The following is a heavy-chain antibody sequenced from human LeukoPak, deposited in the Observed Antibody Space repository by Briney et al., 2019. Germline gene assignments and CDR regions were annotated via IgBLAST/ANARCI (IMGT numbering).Heavy chain of an antibody. CDR2: INHSGST. Sequence: SETLSLTCAVYGGSFSGYYWSWIRQPPGKGLEWIGEINHSGSTNYNPSLKSRVTISVDTSKNQFSLKLSSVTAADTAVYYCARVGGTPYYYYYGMDVWGQGTTVTVSS. J-gene: IGHJ6*02. D-gene: IGHD1-1*01. CDR3: ARVGGTPYYYYYGMDV. CDR1: GGSFSGYY. V-gene: IGHV4-34*01.